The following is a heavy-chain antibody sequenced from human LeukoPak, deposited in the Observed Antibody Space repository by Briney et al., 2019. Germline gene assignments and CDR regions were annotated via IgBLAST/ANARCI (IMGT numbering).Heavy chain of an antibody. V-gene: IGHV3-48*02. CDR2: ISSSSSTI. D-gene: IGHD2-15*01. CDR1: GFTFSSYS. CDR3: ARDISLPSWWEPQAPSGEYYFDY. Sequence: PGGSLRLSCAASGFTFSSYSMNWVRQAPGKGLEWVSYISSSSSTIYYADSVKGRFTISRDNAKNSLYLQMNSLRDEDTAVYYCARDISLPSWWEPQAPSGEYYFDYWGQGTLVTVSS. J-gene: IGHJ4*02.